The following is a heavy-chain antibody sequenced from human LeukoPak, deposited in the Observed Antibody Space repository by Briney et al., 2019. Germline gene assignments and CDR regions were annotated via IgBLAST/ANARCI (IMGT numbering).Heavy chain of an antibody. CDR2: INNDGSST. J-gene: IGHJ5*02. CDR1: GFTFSSYW. Sequence: SCXASGFTFSSYWMHWVRQAPGKGLVWVSRINNDGSSTSYADSVKGRFTISRDNAKNTLYLQMNSLRAEDTAVYYCARPTKEGSSWYWWFDPWGQGTLVTVSS. D-gene: IGHD6-13*01. CDR3: ARPTKEGSSWYWWFDP. V-gene: IGHV3-74*01.